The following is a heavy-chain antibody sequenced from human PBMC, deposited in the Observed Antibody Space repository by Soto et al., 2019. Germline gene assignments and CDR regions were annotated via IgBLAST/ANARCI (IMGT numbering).Heavy chain of an antibody. CDR1: GFTFSSYA. CDR3: ARDPEYYDFWSGSLTYYYYGMDV. J-gene: IGHJ6*02. V-gene: IGHV3-30-3*01. CDR2: ISYDGSNK. D-gene: IGHD3-3*01. Sequence: GGSLRLSCAASGFTFSSYAMHWVRQAPGKGLEWVAVISYDGSNKYYADSVKGRFTISRDNSKNTLYLQMNSLRAEDTAVYYCARDPEYYDFWSGSLTYYYYGMDVWGQGTTVTVSS.